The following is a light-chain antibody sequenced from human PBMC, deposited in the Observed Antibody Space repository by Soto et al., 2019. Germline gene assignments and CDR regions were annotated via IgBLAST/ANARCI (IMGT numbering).Light chain of an antibody. J-gene: IGKJ5*01. CDR2: GAS. V-gene: IGKV3-15*01. CDR3: QQYNNWPPIT. Sequence: ELVLTQSPGTLSLSPGERATLSCRASQSIRSSYLAWYQQKPGQAPRPLIYGASTRATGIPARFSGSGSGTEFTLTISSLQSEDFAVYYCQQYNNWPPITFGQGTRLEIK. CDR1: QSIRSSY.